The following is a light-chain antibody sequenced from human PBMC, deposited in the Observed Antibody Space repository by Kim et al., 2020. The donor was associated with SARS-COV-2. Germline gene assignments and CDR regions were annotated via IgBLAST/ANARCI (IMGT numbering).Light chain of an antibody. CDR3: QVWDSSSDHPGV. Sequence: SSELTQPPSVSVAPGKTARITCGGNNIGSKSVHWYQQKPGQAPVLVIYYDSDRPSGIPERFSGSNSGNTATLTISRVEAGDVADYYCQVWDSSSDHPGVF. J-gene: IGLJ3*02. V-gene: IGLV3-21*04. CDR1: NIGSKS. CDR2: YDS.